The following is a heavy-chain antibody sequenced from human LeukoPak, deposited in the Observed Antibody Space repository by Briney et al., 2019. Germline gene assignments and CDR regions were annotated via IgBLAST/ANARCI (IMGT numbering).Heavy chain of an antibody. Sequence: SETLSLTCTVSGGSISSSSYYWGWIRQPPGKGLEWIGSIYYSGSTYYNPSLKSRVTISVDTSKNQFSLKLSSVTAADTAVYYCARPRYSSSWYYFDYWGQGTLVTVSS. CDR1: GGSISSSSYY. J-gene: IGHJ4*02. CDR3: ARPRYSSSWYYFDY. V-gene: IGHV4-39*01. D-gene: IGHD6-13*01. CDR2: IYYSGST.